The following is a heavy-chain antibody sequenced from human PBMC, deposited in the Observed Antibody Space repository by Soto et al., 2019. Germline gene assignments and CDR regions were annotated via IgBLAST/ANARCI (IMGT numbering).Heavy chain of an antibody. CDR3: ARDIPSSGGYDNWLDP. CDR1: GGSISRDDYY. V-gene: IGHV4-30-4*01. CDR2: IYHSGTT. J-gene: IGHJ5*02. D-gene: IGHD5-12*01. Sequence: QVQLQESGPGLVKPSETLSLTCTVSGGSISRDDYYWSWIRQPPGKGLEWIGYIYHSGTTYYNPSLKSRITISLDTSKNQFSLNLTSVTAADTAVYFCARDIPSSGGYDNWLDPWGQGTLVTVSS.